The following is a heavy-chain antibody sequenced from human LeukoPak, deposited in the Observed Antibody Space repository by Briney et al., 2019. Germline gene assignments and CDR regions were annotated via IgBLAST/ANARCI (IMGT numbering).Heavy chain of an antibody. CDR3: ARERPQTCYFDN. Sequence: GASVKVSCKASGYTFTSYYMHWVRQAPGQGLEWMGIINPSAGNTDYAQKFQARVTMTRDTSTNTVYMELSSLRSEDTAVYYCARERPQTCYFDNWGQGTLVTVSS. J-gene: IGHJ4*02. CDR1: GYTFTSYY. V-gene: IGHV1-46*01. CDR2: INPSAGNT.